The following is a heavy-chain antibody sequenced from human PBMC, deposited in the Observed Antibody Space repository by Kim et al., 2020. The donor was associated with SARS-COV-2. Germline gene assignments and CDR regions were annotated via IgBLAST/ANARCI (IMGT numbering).Heavy chain of an antibody. D-gene: IGHD3-22*01. CDR2: IYYSGST. CDR3: ARYVYDSSGYYYFDY. Sequence: SETLSLTCTVSGGSISSGGYYWSWIRQHPGKGLEWIGYIYYSGSTYYNPSLKSRVTISVDTSKNQFSLKLSSVTAADTAVYYCARYVYDSSGYYYFDYWGQGTLVTVSS. CDR1: GGSISSGGYY. V-gene: IGHV4-31*03. J-gene: IGHJ4*02.